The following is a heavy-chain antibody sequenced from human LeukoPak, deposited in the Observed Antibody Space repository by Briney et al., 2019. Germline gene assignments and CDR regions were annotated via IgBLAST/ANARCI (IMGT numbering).Heavy chain of an antibody. V-gene: IGHV3-15*01. CDR1: GLSFKDTW. J-gene: IGHJ5*02. Sequence: PGGSLRLSCAASGLSFKDTWMSWVRQAPGKGPEWLGRIKSKRDGGTTDYAAPVKGRFSISRDDSKNMVWLQVNSLKLEDTAMYYCTTDPRSWGQGTLVTVSS. CDR3: TTDPRS. CDR2: IKSKRDGGTT.